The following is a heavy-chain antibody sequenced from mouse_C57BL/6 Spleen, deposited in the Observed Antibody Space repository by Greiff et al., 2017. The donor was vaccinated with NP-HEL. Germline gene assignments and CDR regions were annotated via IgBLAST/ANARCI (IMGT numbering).Heavy chain of an antibody. CDR1: GYTFTSYW. D-gene: IGHD6-2*01. V-gene: IGHV1-72*01. CDR2: IDPNSGGT. Sequence: QVQLKQPGAELVKPGASVKLSCKASGYTFTSYWMRWVKQRPGRGLEWIGRIDPNSGGTKYNEKFKSKATLTVDKPSSTAYMQLSSLTSEDSAVYYCARGSLPYYFDYWGQGTTLTVSS. CDR3: ARGSLPYYFDY. J-gene: IGHJ2*01.